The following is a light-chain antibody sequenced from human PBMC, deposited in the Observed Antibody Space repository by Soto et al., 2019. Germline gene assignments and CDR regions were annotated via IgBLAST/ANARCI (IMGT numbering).Light chain of an antibody. V-gene: IGKV3-15*01. CDR3: QQYHNWWT. CDR2: GAS. Sequence: EIVLTQSPGTLSLSPGERATLSCRASQSVSNNYLAWYQQKPGQAPRLLIYGASTRATGIPARFSGSGSGTEFTLTISSLQSEDFAVYYCQQYHNWWTFGQGTKVDI. CDR1: QSVSNN. J-gene: IGKJ1*01.